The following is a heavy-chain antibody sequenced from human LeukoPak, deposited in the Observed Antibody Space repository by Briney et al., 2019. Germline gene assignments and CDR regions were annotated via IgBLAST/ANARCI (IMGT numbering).Heavy chain of an antibody. D-gene: IGHD3-10*01. V-gene: IGHV4-38-2*02. CDR2: LYHSGIT. CDR3: AKSNGYGLVDI. Sequence: SETLSLTCTVSGYSISSGYYWGWIRQTPGKGLEWIGSLYHSGITYYNPSLKSRLTISVDTSKNQFSLKLSSVTAADTAVYYCAKSNGYGLVDIWGQGTMVTVSS. CDR1: GYSISSGYY. J-gene: IGHJ3*02.